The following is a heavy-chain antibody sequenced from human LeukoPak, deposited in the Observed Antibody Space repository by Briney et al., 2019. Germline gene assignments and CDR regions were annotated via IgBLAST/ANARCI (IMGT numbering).Heavy chain of an antibody. CDR1: GFTFSSYA. CDR3: ARDTVEQAFDY. Sequence: GRSLRLSCAASGFTFSSYAMHWVSQAPGKGLEWVAVISYDGSNKYYADSVKGRFTISRDNSKNTLYLQMNSLRAEDTAVYYCARDTVEQAFDYWGQGTLVTVSS. CDR2: ISYDGSNK. J-gene: IGHJ4*02. D-gene: IGHD1/OR15-1a*01. V-gene: IGHV3-30*04.